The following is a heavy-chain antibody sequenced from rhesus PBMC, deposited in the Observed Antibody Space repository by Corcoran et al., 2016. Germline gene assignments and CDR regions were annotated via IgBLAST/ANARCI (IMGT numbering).Heavy chain of an antibody. CDR3: ATGPVSQLDY. V-gene: IGHV4-93*01. CDR2: SHGSVWHT. Sequence: QVQLQESGPAVVNPSETLSLTCAVSGGSISSSIWWSWIRQSPGRDMEWMGGSHGSVWHTEYTPSLKSRVTISKGTSKNQFFLNLNSVTAADTALYYCATGPVSQLDYWGQGVLLTVSS. J-gene: IGHJ4*01. D-gene: IGHD6-13*01. CDR1: GGSISSSIW.